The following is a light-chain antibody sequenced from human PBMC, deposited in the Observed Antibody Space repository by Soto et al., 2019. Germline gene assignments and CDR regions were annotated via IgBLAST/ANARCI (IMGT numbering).Light chain of an antibody. V-gene: IGKV4-1*01. CDR2: WAS. CDR1: QSVLYSSNNKNY. CDR3: QQYHSLPWT. J-gene: IGKJ1*01. Sequence: DIVMTQSPDSLAVSLGERATINCKSSQSVLYSSNNKNYLTWYQQKPGQPPKLLIYWASTRESGVPDRFSGSGSGTDFTLTISSLQAEDVAVYYCQQYHSLPWTFGQGTKVDIK.